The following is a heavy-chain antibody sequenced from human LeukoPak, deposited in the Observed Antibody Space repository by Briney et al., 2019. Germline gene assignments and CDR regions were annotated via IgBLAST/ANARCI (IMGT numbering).Heavy chain of an antibody. J-gene: IGHJ1*01. D-gene: IGHD3-9*01. CDR3: ARQAGVSDILTGYYFEYFQH. Sequence: SETLSLTCAVSGGSISSGGYSWSWIRQPPGKGLEWIGYIYHSGSTYYNPSLKSRVTISVDTSKNQFSLKLSSVTAADTAVYYCARQAGVSDILTGYYFEYFQHWGQGTLVTVSS. CDR1: GGSISSGGYS. V-gene: IGHV4-30-2*03. CDR2: IYHSGST.